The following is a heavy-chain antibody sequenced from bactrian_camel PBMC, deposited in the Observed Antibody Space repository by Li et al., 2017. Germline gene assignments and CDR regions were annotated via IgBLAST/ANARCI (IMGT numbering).Heavy chain of an antibody. V-gene: IGHV3S54*01. J-gene: IGHJ4*01. CDR3: AADLRCRVAHMVEFRYDY. Sequence: VQLVESGGGTVQAGGSLNLTCVESGYTYRYNAMGWFRQAPGKEREAVAAIYTGGTIIYYADSVKGRFTISRGSAKNTVYLQMNSLKPEDTAMYYCAADLRCRVAHMVEFRYDYWGQGTQVTVS. CDR1: GYTYRYNA. CDR2: IYTGGTII. D-gene: IGHD7*01.